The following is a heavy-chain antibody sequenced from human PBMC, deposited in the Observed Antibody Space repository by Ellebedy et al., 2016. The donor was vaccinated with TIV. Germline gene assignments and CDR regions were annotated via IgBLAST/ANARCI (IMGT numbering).Heavy chain of an antibody. D-gene: IGHD3-10*01. CDR1: GYTFTGYY. Sequence: AASVKVSCQASGYTFTGYYMHWVRQAPGQGLEWMGWINPNSGDTRYAQKFQGRVTMTGDTSITTAYMDLRGLRSDDTAVYYCARAKRPITMARGLITPPDHWGQGTLVTVSS. J-gene: IGHJ4*02. CDR3: ARAKRPITMARGLITPPDH. CDR2: INPNSGDT. V-gene: IGHV1-2*02.